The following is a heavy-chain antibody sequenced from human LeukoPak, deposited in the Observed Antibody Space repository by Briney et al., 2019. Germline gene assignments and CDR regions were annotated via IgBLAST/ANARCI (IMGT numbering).Heavy chain of an antibody. J-gene: IGHJ4*02. CDR1: GGSISSSIYY. D-gene: IGHD6-19*01. Sequence: SETLSLTCTVSGGSISSSIYYWGWIRQPPGKGLEWIGSIYYSGSTYYNPSLKSRVTISVDTSKNQFSLKLSSVTAADTAVYYCASGGGWYDFDYWGQGTLVTVSS. CDR3: ASGGGWYDFDY. V-gene: IGHV4-39*01. CDR2: IYYSGST.